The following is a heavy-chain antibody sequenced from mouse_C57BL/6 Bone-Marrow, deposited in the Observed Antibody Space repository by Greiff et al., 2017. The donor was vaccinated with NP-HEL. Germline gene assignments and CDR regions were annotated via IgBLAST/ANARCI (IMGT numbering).Heavy chain of an antibody. Sequence: VQLQQPGAELVMPGASVKLSCKASGYTFTSYWMHWVKQRPGQGLEWIGEIDPSDSYTNYNQKFKGKSTLTVDKSSSTDYMQLSSMTSEDSAVYYCARGGWDYGSSYGFAYWGQGTLVTVSA. CDR3: ARGGWDYGSSYGFAY. D-gene: IGHD1-1*01. CDR2: IDPSDSYT. V-gene: IGHV1-69*01. J-gene: IGHJ3*01. CDR1: GYTFTSYW.